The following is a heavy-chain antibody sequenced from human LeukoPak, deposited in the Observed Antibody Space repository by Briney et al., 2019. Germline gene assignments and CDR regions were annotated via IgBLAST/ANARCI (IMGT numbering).Heavy chain of an antibody. CDR2: ISGSGGSS. D-gene: IGHD3-16*02. CDR1: GFTFSSYA. Sequence: RGSLRLSCAASGFTFSSYAMSWVRQAPGKGLEWVSAISGSGGSSYYADSVKGRFTISRDNSENTLYPQMNSLRAEDTAVYYCAKDYYDYVWGSYRPRYFDYWGQGTLVTVSS. J-gene: IGHJ4*02. V-gene: IGHV3-23*01. CDR3: AKDYYDYVWGSYRPRYFDY.